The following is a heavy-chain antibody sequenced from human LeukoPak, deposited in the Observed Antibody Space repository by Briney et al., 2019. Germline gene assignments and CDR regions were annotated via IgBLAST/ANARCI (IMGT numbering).Heavy chain of an antibody. CDR3: AREEVSYYYGSGKY. D-gene: IGHD3-10*01. CDR1: GGTFSSYA. V-gene: IGHV1-18*01. CDR2: ISAYNGNT. Sequence: ASVKVSCKASGGTFSSYAISWVRQAPGQGLEWMGWISAYNGNTNYAQKLQGRVTMTTDTSTSTAYMELRSLRSDDTAVYYCAREEVSYYYGSGKYWGQGTLVTVSS. J-gene: IGHJ4*02.